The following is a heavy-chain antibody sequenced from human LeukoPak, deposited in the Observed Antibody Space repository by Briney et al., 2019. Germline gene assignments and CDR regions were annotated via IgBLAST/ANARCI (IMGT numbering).Heavy chain of an antibody. D-gene: IGHD3-10*01. CDR3: VRDRELTY. J-gene: IGHJ4*01. CDR1: DGSISIYY. Sequence: SETLSSTCTVSDGSISIYYWSWIRQPPGKGLEWIGYVYSSGNTNYSPSLKGRAIISADTSKNQFSLKLTSVTAADTAVYYCVRDRELTYWGQGILVTVSS. V-gene: IGHV4-4*08. CDR2: VYSSGNT.